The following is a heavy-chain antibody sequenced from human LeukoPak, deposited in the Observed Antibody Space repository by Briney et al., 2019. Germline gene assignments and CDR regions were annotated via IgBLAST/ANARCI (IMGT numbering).Heavy chain of an antibody. D-gene: IGHD1-26*01. J-gene: IGHJ4*02. CDR1: GFTFSSYN. Sequence: GGSLRLSCAASGFTFSSYNMNWVRQAPGKGLEWVSAISGSGGSTYYADSVKGRFTISRDNSKNTLYLQMNSLRAEDTAVYYCAKDHRDYYDPYYFDYWGQGTLVTVSS. CDR3: AKDHRDYYDPYYFDY. CDR2: ISGSGGST. V-gene: IGHV3-23*01.